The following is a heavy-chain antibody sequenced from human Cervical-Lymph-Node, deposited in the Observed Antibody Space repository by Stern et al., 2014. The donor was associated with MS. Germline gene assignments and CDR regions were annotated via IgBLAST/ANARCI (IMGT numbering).Heavy chain of an antibody. D-gene: IGHD6-19*01. CDR3: ARGEKQWLSLWDY. CDR1: GGTFSSYA. CDR2: MNPIFGTA. Sequence: VQLVESGAEVKKPGSSVKVSCKASGGTFSSYAISWVRQAPGQGLEWMGGMNPIFGTANYAQKFQGRVRITADESTSTAYMELSSLRSEDTAVYYCARGEKQWLSLWDYWGQGTLVTVSS. V-gene: IGHV1-69*01. J-gene: IGHJ4*02.